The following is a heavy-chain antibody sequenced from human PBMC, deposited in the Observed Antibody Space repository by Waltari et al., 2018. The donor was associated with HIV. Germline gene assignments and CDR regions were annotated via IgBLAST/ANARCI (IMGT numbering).Heavy chain of an antibody. V-gene: IGHV1-2*02. Sequence: VQLVQSGAEVKKPGASVKVSCKASGYTFTGYYMHWVRQAPGQGLEWMGWINPNSGGTNYAQKFQGRVTMTRDTSISTAYMELSRLRSDDTAVYYCARDTPDAYYYDTSGYWSWGQGTLVTVSS. CDR3: ARDTPDAYYYDTSGYWS. CDR2: INPNSGGT. J-gene: IGHJ5*02. CDR1: GYTFTGYY. D-gene: IGHD3-22*01.